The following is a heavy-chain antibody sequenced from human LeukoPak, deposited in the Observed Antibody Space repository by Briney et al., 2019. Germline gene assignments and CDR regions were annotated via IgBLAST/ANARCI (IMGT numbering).Heavy chain of an antibody. V-gene: IGHV4-34*01. J-gene: IGHJ4*02. CDR2: INHSGST. CDR3: ARGLVRYFDWSPAGAYYFDY. CDR1: GGSFSGYY. D-gene: IGHD3-9*01. Sequence: PSETLSLTCAVYGGSFSGYYWSWIRQPPGKGLEWIGEINHSGSTNYNPSLKSRVTISVDTSKNQFSLKLSSVTAADTAVYYCARGLVRYFDWSPAGAYYFDYWGQGTLVTVSS.